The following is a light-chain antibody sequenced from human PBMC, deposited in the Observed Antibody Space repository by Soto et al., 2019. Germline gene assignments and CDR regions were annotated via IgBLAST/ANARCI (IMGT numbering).Light chain of an antibody. CDR3: QSYDSSLSGHVV. CDR2: GNS. Sequence: QSVLTQPPSVSGAPGQRVTISCTGSSSNIGAGYDVYWYQQLPGTAPKLLISGNSNRPSGVPDRFSGSKSGTSASLAITGLQAEDEADYYCQSYDSSLSGHVVFGGGTQLTVL. V-gene: IGLV1-40*01. J-gene: IGLJ2*01. CDR1: SSNIGAGYD.